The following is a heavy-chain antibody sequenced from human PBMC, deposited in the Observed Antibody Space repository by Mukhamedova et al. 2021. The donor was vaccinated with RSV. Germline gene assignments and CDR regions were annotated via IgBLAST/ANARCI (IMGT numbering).Heavy chain of an antibody. CDR3: ARESIGAAGGVFGY. J-gene: IGHJ4*02. V-gene: IGHV4-30-2*04. D-gene: IGHD6-13*01. Sequence: SLKSRVTISVDTSKNQFSLRLSSVTAADTAVYSCARESIGAAGGVFGYWGQGTLVTVSS.